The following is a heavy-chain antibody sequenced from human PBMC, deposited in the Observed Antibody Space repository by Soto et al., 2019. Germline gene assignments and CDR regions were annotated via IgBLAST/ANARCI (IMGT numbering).Heavy chain of an antibody. Sequence: GESLQISCAASGFTFTRYSMNWVRQAPGKGLEWVSSISSTTNYIYYGDSMKGRFTISRDNAKNSLYLEMNSLRAEDTAVYYCARESEDLTSNFDYWGQGTLVTVSS. V-gene: IGHV3-21*06. J-gene: IGHJ4*02. CDR2: ISSTTNYI. CDR3: ARESEDLTSNFDY. CDR1: GFTFTRYS.